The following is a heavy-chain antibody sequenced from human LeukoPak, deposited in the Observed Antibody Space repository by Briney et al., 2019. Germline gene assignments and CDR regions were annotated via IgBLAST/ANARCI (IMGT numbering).Heavy chain of an antibody. J-gene: IGHJ3*02. CDR2: IYYSGST. V-gene: IGHV4-30-4*01. CDR3: ARESVDPQYYDFWSGYPSLGTFDI. Sequence: PSETLSLTCTVSGSSISSGDYYWSWIRQPPGKGLEWIGYIYYSGSTYYNPSLKSRVTISADTSKNQFSLKLSSVTAADTAVYYCARESVDPQYYDFWSGYPSLGTFDIWGQGTMVTVSS. CDR1: GSSISSGDYY. D-gene: IGHD3-3*01.